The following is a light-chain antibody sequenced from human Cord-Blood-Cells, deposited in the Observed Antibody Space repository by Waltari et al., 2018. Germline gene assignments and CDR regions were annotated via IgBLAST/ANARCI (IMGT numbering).Light chain of an antibody. J-gene: IGLJ3*02. CDR2: EGS. Sequence: QSALTQPASVSGSPGQSITIPCTGTSSYVGGYKLVSWYQQHPGKAPKLMIYEGSKRPSGFSNRFSGSKSGNTASLTISGLQAEDEADYYCCSYAGSSTWVFGGGTKLTVL. V-gene: IGLV2-23*01. CDR3: CSYAGSSTWV. CDR1: SSYVGGYKL.